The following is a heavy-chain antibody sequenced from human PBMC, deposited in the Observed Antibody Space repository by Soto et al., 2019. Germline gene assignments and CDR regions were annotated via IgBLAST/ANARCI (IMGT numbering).Heavy chain of an antibody. V-gene: IGHV1-69*06. D-gene: IGHD2-21*01. CDR1: GDTLSKYG. J-gene: IGHJ6*02. CDR2: ITPIFGTH. Sequence: QVQLVQSGAEVKKPGSSVKVSCKASGDTLSKYGVSWVRQAPGQGLEWMGGITPIFGTHTYAQRFQGRVTITADKSTSTSHLELTSLISADTAVYYCAKSRGVVSCGLVEVWCQGTTVTVSS. CDR3: AKSRGVVSCGLVEV.